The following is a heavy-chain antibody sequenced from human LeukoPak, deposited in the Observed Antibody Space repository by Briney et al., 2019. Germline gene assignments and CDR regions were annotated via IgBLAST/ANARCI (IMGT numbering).Heavy chain of an antibody. CDR3: ARRYCSSTSCCGTGYYYMDV. CDR2: MNHSGSA. Sequence: SETLSLTCAVYGGSFSGYYWTWIRQPPGKGLEWIGEMNHSGSANYNPSLKSRVTISVDTSKNQCSLRLSSVTAADTAVYYCARRYCSSTSCCGTGYYYMDVWGKGTTVTISS. CDR1: GGSFSGYY. J-gene: IGHJ6*03. D-gene: IGHD2-2*01. V-gene: IGHV4-34*01.